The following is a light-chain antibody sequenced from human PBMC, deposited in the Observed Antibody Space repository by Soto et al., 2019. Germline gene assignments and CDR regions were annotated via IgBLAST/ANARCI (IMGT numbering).Light chain of an antibody. V-gene: IGKV3-20*01. CDR3: KHYDNSPPRFT. CDR2: GAS. CDR1: RSVSTTY. Sequence: EIVLTQSPGTLSLSPGERATLSCRASRSVSTTYLAWYQQKPGQAPRLLIYGASSRATGVPDRFSGSGSGTDFTLTISRLEPEDFAVYYCKHYDNSPPRFTFGPGTRVDIK. J-gene: IGKJ3*01.